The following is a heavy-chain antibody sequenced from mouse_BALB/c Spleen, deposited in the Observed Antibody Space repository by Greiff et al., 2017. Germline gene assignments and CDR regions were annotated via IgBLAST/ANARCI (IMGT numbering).Heavy chain of an antibody. CDR1: GFTFSSYA. CDR3: ARVRTGSYAMDY. Sequence: EVKLMESGGGLVKPGGSLKLSCAASGFTFSSYAMSWVRQSPEKRLEWVAEISSGGSYTYYPDTVTGRFTISRDNAKNTLYLEMSSLRSEDTAMYYCARVRTGSYAMDYWGQGTSVTVSS. CDR2: ISSGGSYT. V-gene: IGHV5-9-4*01. J-gene: IGHJ4*01. D-gene: IGHD4-1*01.